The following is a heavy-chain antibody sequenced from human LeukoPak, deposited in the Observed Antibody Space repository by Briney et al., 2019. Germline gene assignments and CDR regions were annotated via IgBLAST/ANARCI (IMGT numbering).Heavy chain of an antibody. CDR1: GGSISSSSYY. D-gene: IGHD6-13*01. J-gene: IGHJ6*03. V-gene: IGHV4-39*07. CDR3: ARSRYSSSWNRDYYYYMDV. Sequence: PSETLSLTCTVSGGSISSSSYYWGWIRQPPGKGLEWIGSIYYSGSTYYNPSLKSRVTISVDTSKNQFSLKLSSVTAADTAVYYCARSRYSSSWNRDYYYYMDVWGKGTTVTVSS. CDR2: IYYSGST.